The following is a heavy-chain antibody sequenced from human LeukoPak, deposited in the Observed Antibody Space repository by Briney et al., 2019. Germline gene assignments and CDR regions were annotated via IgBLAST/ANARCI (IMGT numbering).Heavy chain of an antibody. D-gene: IGHD2-2*01. J-gene: IGHJ5*02. CDR2: ISANNGNT. CDR3: ARVGVVVPAAWFDP. Sequence: GASVKVSCKAPGYSFGIFGISWVRQAPGQGLEWMGWISANNGNTNYAQKFQGRVTMTTDTSTSTAYMELRSLRSDDTAIYYCARVGVVVPAAWFDPWGQGTLVTVSS. V-gene: IGHV1-18*01. CDR1: GYSFGIFG.